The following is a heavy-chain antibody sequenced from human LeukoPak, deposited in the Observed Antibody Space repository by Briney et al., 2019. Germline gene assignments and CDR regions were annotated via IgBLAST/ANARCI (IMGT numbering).Heavy chain of an antibody. Sequence: SVKVSCKASGGTFSTFGISWVRQAPGQGLEWMGGIIPMSGTVNNAQKFQGRVTITADKSTGTAYMELSSLRSDDTAVYYCAVFPGIVGATPLRNDAFDIWGQGTMVTVSS. CDR1: GGTFSTFG. V-gene: IGHV1-69*06. CDR3: AVFPGIVGATPLRNDAFDI. D-gene: IGHD1-26*01. CDR2: IIPMSGTV. J-gene: IGHJ3*02.